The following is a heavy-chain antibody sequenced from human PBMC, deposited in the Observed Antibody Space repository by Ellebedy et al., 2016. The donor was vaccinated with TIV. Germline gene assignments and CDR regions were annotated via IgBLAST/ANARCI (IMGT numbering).Heavy chain of an antibody. J-gene: IGHJ3*02. CDR2: FDPEDGET. CDR3: ATQRMTGAFDI. V-gene: IGHV1-24*01. CDR1: GYTLTELS. Sequence: AASVKVSCKVSGYTLTELSMHWVRQAPGKGLEWIGGFDPEDGETIYAQKFQGRVTMTEDTSTDTAYMELISLRSEDTAVYYCATQRMTGAFDIWGQGTMVTVSS. D-gene: IGHD3-9*01.